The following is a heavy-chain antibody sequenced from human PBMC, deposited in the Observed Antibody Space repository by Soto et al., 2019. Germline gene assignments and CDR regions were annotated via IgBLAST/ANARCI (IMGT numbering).Heavy chain of an antibody. V-gene: IGHV3-33*03. Sequence: PGGSLRLSCAASGFSFSSYGMHWVRQAPGKGLDWVAVIWYDGSNKYYAESVKGRFTISRDNSKNTLYVQMNSLTVEDTAVYYCARAQYTGSYFDACDVWGQGTTVTVSS. CDR2: IWYDGSNK. CDR3: ARAQYTGSYFDACDV. J-gene: IGHJ3*01. CDR1: GFSFSSYG. D-gene: IGHD1-26*01.